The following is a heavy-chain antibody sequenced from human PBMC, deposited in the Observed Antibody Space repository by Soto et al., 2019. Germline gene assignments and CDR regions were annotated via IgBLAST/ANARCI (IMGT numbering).Heavy chain of an antibody. CDR2: VFHSGGT. Sequence: SETLSLTCTVSGGSISSYYWSWIRQSPGKGLEWIGYVFHSGGTNYTPPLRSRVTISVDTSKNQFSLKLNSVTAADTAVYYCARANQWLVPYFFDYWGQGALVTVSS. V-gene: IGHV4-59*01. CDR3: ARANQWLVPYFFDY. J-gene: IGHJ4*02. D-gene: IGHD6-19*01. CDR1: GGSISSYY.